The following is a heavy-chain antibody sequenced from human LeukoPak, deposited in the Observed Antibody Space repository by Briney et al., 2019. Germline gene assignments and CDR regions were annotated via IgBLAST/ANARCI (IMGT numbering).Heavy chain of an antibody. CDR2: IYYSGST. CDR3: ARSGRGSSAGFDY. D-gene: IGHD3-10*01. V-gene: IGHV4-59*01. J-gene: IGHJ4*02. Sequence: SETLSLTCTVSGGSISSYYWSWIRQPPGKGLEWIGYIYYSGSTNYTPSLKSRITISVDTSGNQFSLKLNSVTAADTAVYYCARSGRGSSAGFDYWGQGTLVTVSS. CDR1: GGSISSYY.